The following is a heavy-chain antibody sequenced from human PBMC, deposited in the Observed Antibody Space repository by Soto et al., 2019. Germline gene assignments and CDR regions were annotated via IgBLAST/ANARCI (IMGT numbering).Heavy chain of an antibody. CDR1: GFGISGYA. CDR3: TRVGKGYSFGQGFDP. J-gene: IGHJ5*02. CDR2: ISHDGLKI. V-gene: IGHV3-30-3*01. D-gene: IGHD5-18*01. Sequence: GGSLRLSCAASGFGISGYAMHWVRQAPGKGLEWVAGISHDGLKIEYADSVKGRFTISRANSRNTVDLQMNSLRPEDSAVYSCTRVGKGYSFGQGFDPWGRGTLVTVSS.